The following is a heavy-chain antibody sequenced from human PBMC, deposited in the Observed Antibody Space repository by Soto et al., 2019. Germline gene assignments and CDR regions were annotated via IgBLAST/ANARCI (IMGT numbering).Heavy chain of an antibody. Sequence: QVQLVQSGAEVRKPGASVRVSCKASGYAFTYYNIHWMRQAPGQGLEWMGWINADSGDTRYSQKFQGRVTITRDTSANIAYLELTSLMSEDTAVYYCARDEDYWGQGTMVTVSS. V-gene: IGHV1-3*01. CDR3: ARDEDY. J-gene: IGHJ4*02. CDR2: INADSGDT. CDR1: GYAFTYYN.